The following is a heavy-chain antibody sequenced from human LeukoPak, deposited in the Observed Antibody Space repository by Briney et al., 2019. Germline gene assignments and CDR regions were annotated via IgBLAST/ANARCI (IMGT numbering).Heavy chain of an antibody. V-gene: IGHV3-30*18. CDR2: ISYDGSNK. CDR3: AKDQFSSGFEYFQH. Sequence: GGSLRLSCAASGFTFSNYWMGWVRQAPGKGLEWVAVISYDGSNKYYADSVKGRFTISRDNSKNTLYLQMNSLRPEDTAVYYCAKDQFSSGFEYFQHWGQGTLVTVSS. J-gene: IGHJ1*01. CDR1: GFTFSNYW. D-gene: IGHD6-19*01.